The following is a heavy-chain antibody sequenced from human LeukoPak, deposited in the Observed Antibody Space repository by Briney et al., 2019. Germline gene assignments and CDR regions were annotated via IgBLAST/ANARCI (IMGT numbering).Heavy chain of an antibody. CDR2: ISSSGSTI. D-gene: IGHD2-15*01. CDR3: ARDWCSGGSCYSGSDAFDI. CDR1: GFTFSSYG. V-gene: IGHV3-48*04. Sequence: GGSLRLSCAASGFTFSSYGMSWVRQAPGKGLEWVSYISSSGSTIYYADSVKGRFTISRDNAKNSLYLQMNSLRAEDTAVYYCARDWCSGGSCYSGSDAFDIWGQGTMVTVSS. J-gene: IGHJ3*02.